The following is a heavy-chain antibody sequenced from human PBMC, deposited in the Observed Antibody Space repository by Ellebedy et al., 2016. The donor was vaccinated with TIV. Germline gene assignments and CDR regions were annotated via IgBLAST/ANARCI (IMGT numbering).Heavy chain of an antibody. CDR2: ISAHDGNT. Sequence: AASVKVSCKTSGFTFTSYGISWVRQAPGQGLEWMGWISAHDGNTNYAQRLQGRVTMTTDTSTSTAYLELRSLIPGDTAVYYCAREAHTPFDYWGQGTLVTVSS. J-gene: IGHJ4*02. CDR1: GFTFTSYG. CDR3: AREAHTPFDY. V-gene: IGHV1-18*01.